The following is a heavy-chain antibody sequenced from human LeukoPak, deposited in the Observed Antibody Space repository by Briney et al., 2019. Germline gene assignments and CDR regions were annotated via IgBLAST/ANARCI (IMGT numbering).Heavy chain of an antibody. V-gene: IGHV4-39*07. CDR3: ARQSLRGPIDY. CDR1: GGSISSSSYY. D-gene: IGHD3-10*01. J-gene: IGHJ4*02. CDR2: IYYSGST. Sequence: SETLSLTCTVSGGSISSSSYYWGWIRQPPGKGLEWIGSIYYSGSTYYNPSLKSRVTISVDTSKNQFSLKLSSVTAADTAVYYCARQSLRGPIDYWGQGTLVTVSS.